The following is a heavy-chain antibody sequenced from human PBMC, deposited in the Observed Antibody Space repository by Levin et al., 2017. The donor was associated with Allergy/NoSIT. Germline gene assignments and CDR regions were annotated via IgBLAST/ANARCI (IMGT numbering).Heavy chain of an antibody. Sequence: LSLTCAASGFPFSSYWMHWVRQAPGKGLVWVSRIDTDGSSTTYADSVKGRFTISRDNAKNTLYLHMNSLRAEDTAVYYCARCRYCGSSRYMDVWGQGTTVTVSS. J-gene: IGHJ6*02. CDR2: IDTDGSST. CDR1: GFPFSSYW. CDR3: ARCRYCGSSRYMDV. V-gene: IGHV3-74*01. D-gene: IGHD2-2*01.